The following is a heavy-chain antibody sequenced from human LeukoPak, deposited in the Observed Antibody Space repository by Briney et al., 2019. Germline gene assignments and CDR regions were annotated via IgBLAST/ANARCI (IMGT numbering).Heavy chain of an antibody. CDR3: ARDGELGYCSSTSCYKGDAFDI. CDR2: IKQDGSEK. Sequence: RGSLRLSCAASGFTFSSYWMSWVRQAPGKGLEWVANIKQDGSEKYYVDSVKGRFTISRDNAENSLYLQMNSLRAEDTAVYYCARDGELGYCSSTSCYKGDAFDIWGQGTMVTVSS. V-gene: IGHV3-7*01. J-gene: IGHJ3*02. CDR1: GFTFSSYW. D-gene: IGHD2-2*02.